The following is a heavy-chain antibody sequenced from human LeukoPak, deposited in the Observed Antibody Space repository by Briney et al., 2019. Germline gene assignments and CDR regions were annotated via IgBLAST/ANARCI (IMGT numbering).Heavy chain of an antibody. D-gene: IGHD6-19*01. V-gene: IGHV3-23*01. CDR1: GFTFSNHA. Sequence: GGSLRLSCAASGFTFSNHAMNWVRQTPGKGLEWVSSIGGNGVGTYYADSVKGRFTIFRDNSKDTLYLQMNSLSAEDTAVYYCARCTKYTTGWCNWFDPWGQGTLVTVSS. J-gene: IGHJ5*02. CDR2: IGGNGVGT. CDR3: ARCTKYTTGWCNWFDP.